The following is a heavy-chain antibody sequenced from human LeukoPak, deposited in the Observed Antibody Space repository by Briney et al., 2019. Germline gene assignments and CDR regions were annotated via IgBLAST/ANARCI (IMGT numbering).Heavy chain of an antibody. CDR3: AKVGRASWAPYYFDY. Sequence: PGGSLRLSCAASGFTLSSYAMGWVRQAPGKGLEWVSDVSGSGTSTNYADSVKGRLTISRDNSKNTLYLQMNNLRAEDKAVYYCAKVGRASWAPYYFDYWGQGTLVTVSS. CDR1: GFTLSSYA. D-gene: IGHD2-2*01. V-gene: IGHV3-23*01. CDR2: VSGSGTST. J-gene: IGHJ4*02.